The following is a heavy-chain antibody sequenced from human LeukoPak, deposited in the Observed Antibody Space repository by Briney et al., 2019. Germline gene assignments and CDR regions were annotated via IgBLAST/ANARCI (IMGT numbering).Heavy chain of an antibody. Sequence: PSETLSLTCAVYGGSFSGYYWRWIRQPPGKGLEWIGEINHSGSTNYNPSLKSRVTISVDTSKNQFSLKLSSVTAADTAVYYCASGSGWRRSQADYWGQGTLVTVSS. CDR2: INHSGST. J-gene: IGHJ4*02. CDR1: GGSFSGYY. CDR3: ASGSGWRRSQADY. V-gene: IGHV4-34*01. D-gene: IGHD6-19*01.